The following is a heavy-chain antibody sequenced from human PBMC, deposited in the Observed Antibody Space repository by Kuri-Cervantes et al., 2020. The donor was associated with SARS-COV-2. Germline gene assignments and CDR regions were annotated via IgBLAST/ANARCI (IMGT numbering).Heavy chain of an antibody. CDR1: GFTFSDAW. D-gene: IGHD4-11*01. V-gene: IGHV3-15*01. CDR3: ARVVSNYEIFDY. CDR2: FKSKTAGGTT. Sequence: LSLTCAASGFTFSDAWMSWVRQAPGKGLEWVGRFKSKTAGGTTVYAAPVQGRFTISRDDSRNTLYLQMNSLKTEDTAVYYCARVVSNYEIFDYWGQGTLVTVSS. J-gene: IGHJ4*02.